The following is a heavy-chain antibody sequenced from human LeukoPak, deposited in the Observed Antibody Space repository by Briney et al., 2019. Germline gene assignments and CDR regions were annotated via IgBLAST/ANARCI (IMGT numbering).Heavy chain of an antibody. CDR1: GFTVSSNY. CDR2: IYSGGST. V-gene: IGHV3-66*02. D-gene: IGHD3-22*01. CDR3: ARTGYYYDRSGYYYLDY. Sequence: PGGSLRLSCAASGFTVSSNYMSWVRQAPGKGLEWVSVIYSGGSTYYADSVKGRFTISRDSSKNTLYLQMNSLRAEDTAVYYCARTGYYYDRSGYYYLDYWGQGTLVTVSS. J-gene: IGHJ4*02.